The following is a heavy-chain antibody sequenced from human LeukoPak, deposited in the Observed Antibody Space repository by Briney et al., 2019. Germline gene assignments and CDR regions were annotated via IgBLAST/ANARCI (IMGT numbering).Heavy chain of an antibody. CDR1: GGTFSSYA. CDR3: ARDPVGAVAL. D-gene: IGHD6-19*01. Sequence: ASVKVSCKASGGTFSSYAISWVRQAPGQGLEWMGWMNPNSGNTGYAQKFQGRVTMTRNTSISTAYMELSSLRSEDTAVYYCARDPVGAVALWGQGTLVTVSS. V-gene: IGHV1-8*02. J-gene: IGHJ4*02. CDR2: MNPNSGNT.